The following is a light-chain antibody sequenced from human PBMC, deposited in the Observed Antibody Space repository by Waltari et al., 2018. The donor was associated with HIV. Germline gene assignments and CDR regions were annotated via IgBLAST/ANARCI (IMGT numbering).Light chain of an antibody. CDR1: ALPKQY. CDR2: KDS. CDR3: QSADSSGNWV. V-gene: IGLV3-25*03. J-gene: IGLJ3*02. Sequence: SYELTQPPSVSVSPGQTARITCSGDALPKQYAYWYQQKPGQAPVLVIYKDSERPSGIPERFSGSSSGTTVTLTSSGVQAEDEADYYCQSADSSGNWVFGGGTKLTVL.